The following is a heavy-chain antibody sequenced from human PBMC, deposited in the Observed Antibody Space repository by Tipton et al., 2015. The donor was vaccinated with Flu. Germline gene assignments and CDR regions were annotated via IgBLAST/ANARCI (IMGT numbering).Heavy chain of an antibody. CDR1: SGSIRSTNYF. V-gene: IGHV4-39*01. D-gene: IGHD3-10*02. CDR3: ARLSYYDVDLKNFYFDH. Sequence: TLSLTCTVSSGSIRSTNYFCAWIRQPPGKGLELIGSVYPGGTTYYNPSLKSRVTISVDTSKSQFSLKLRSVTAADTAVYYCARLSYYDVDLKNFYFDHWGQGALVTVSS. CDR2: VYPGGTT. J-gene: IGHJ4*02.